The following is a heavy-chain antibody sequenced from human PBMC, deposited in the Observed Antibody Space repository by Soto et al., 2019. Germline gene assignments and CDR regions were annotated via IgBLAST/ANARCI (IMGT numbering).Heavy chain of an antibody. CDR3: ARVTYSGPKGGDY. CDR1: GYTFISYG. J-gene: IGHJ4*02. CDR2: ISTYNGNT. Sequence: GASVKVSCKASGYTFISYGISWVRQAPGQGLEWMGWISTYNGNTNSAQNLQGRVTMTTDTSTSTAYMELRSLDLRSVTAADTAVYYCARVTYSGPKGGDYWGQGTLVTGSS. V-gene: IGHV1-18*01. D-gene: IGHD5-12*01.